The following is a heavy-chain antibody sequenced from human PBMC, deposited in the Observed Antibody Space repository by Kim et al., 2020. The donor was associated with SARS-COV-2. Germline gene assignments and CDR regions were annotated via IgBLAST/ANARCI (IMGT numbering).Heavy chain of an antibody. J-gene: IGHJ5*02. CDR1: GYTFTSYD. CDR3: ARVVYCSSTSCSDWFDP. CDR2: MNPNSGNT. Sequence: ASVKVSCKASGYTFTSYDINWVRQATGQGLEWMGWMNPNSGNTGYAQKFQGRVTMTRNTSISTAYMELSSLRSEDTAVYYCARVVYCSSTSCSDWFDPWGQGTLVTVSS. V-gene: IGHV1-8*01. D-gene: IGHD2-2*01.